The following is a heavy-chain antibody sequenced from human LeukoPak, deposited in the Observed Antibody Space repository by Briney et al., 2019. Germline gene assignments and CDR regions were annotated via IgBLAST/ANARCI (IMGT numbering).Heavy chain of an antibody. CDR1: GGSISSYY. V-gene: IGHV4-59*12. CDR2: IYYSGST. CDR3: VSGDYYDSSGYYPALAFDY. J-gene: IGHJ4*02. D-gene: IGHD3-22*01. Sequence: SETLSLTCTVSGGSISSYYWSWIRQPPGKGLEWIGYIYYSGSTNYNPSLKSRVTISVDTSKNQFSLKLSSVTAADTAVYYCVSGDYYDSSGYYPALAFDYWGQGTLVTVSS.